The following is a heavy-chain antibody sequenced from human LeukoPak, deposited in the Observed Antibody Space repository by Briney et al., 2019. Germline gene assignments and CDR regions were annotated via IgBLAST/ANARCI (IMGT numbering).Heavy chain of an antibody. V-gene: IGHV4-30-2*01. J-gene: IGHJ4*02. CDR2: IYHSGST. CDR3: ARVGKQQLAYYFDY. Sequence: SETLSLTCTVSGGSISSGGYYWSWIRQPPGKGLEWIGYIYHSGSTYYNPSLKSRVTISVDRSKNQFSLKLSSVTAADTAVYYCARVGKQQLAYYFDYWGQGTLVTVSS. CDR1: GGSISSGGYY. D-gene: IGHD6-13*01.